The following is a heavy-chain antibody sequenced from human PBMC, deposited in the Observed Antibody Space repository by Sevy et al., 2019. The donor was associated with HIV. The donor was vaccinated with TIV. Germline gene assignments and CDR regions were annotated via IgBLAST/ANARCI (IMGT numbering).Heavy chain of an antibody. CDR3: AKVDSSGYYSVSGFDY. CDR2: ISGSGGST. CDR1: GFTFSSYA. J-gene: IGHJ4*02. D-gene: IGHD3-22*01. Sequence: GVSLRLSCAASGFTFSSYAMSWVRQAPGKGLEWVSAISGSGGSTYYADSVKGRFTISRDNSKNTLYLQMNSLRAEDTAVYYCAKVDSSGYYSVSGFDYWGQGTLVTVSS. V-gene: IGHV3-23*01.